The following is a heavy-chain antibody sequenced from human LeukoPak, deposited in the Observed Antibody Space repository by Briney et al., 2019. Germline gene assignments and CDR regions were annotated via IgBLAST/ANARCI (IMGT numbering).Heavy chain of an antibody. CDR2: IKQDGSEK. J-gene: IGHJ4*02. CDR3: AKNGAYSGYDYIDY. CDR1: GFTFSSYW. Sequence: GGSLRLSCAASGFTFSSYWMSWVRQAPGKGLEWVANIKQDGSEKYYVDSVKGRFTVSRDNSRNTLYLQINSLRAEDTAVYYCAKNGAYSGYDYIDYWGQGTLVTVSS. D-gene: IGHD5-12*01. V-gene: IGHV3-7*03.